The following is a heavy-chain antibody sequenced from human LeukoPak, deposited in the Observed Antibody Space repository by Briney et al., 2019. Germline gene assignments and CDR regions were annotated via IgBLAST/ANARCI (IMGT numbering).Heavy chain of an antibody. CDR2: IYTSGST. J-gene: IGHJ6*02. Sequence: SQTLSLTCTVSGGSIGSGNYYWSWIRQPAGKGLEWIGRIYTSGSTNYNPSLKSRVTISEDTSKNQFSLKLSPVTAADTAVYYCARMSGSYYYGLDVWGQGTTVTVSS. CDR1: GGSIGSGNYY. D-gene: IGHD1-26*01. V-gene: IGHV4-61*02. CDR3: ARMSGSYYYGLDV.